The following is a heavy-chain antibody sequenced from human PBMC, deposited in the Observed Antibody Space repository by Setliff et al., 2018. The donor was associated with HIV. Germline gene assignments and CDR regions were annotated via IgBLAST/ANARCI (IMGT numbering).Heavy chain of an antibody. Sequence: HPGGSLRLSCAAPGFSFRTYWMRWVRQAPGKGLEWVANMKYDGTEIYYVDAVKGRFTISGDNAKKSVFLHMNSLRGEDTAVYYCVREGEYFDTIGHYLVRRFFDLWGQGTMVTVSS. J-gene: IGHJ3*01. V-gene: IGHV3-7*01. CDR3: VREGEYFDTIGHYLVRRFFDL. D-gene: IGHD3-9*01. CDR2: MKYDGTEI. CDR1: GFSFRTYW.